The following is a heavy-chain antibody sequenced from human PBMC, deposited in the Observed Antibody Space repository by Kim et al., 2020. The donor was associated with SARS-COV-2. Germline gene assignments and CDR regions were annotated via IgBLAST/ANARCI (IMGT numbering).Heavy chain of an antibody. V-gene: IGHV3-21*01. CDR2: ISSSSSYI. D-gene: IGHD5-12*01. CDR1: GFTFSSYN. CDR3: ARAPYGGYYEVFDY. J-gene: IGHJ4*02. Sequence: GGSLRLSCAASGFTFSSYNMNWVRQTPGKGLEWVSSISSSSSYIYYADSVKGRFTISRDNAKNSLYLQMNSLRAEDTAVYYCARAPYGGYYEVFDYWGQGNQGTVSS.